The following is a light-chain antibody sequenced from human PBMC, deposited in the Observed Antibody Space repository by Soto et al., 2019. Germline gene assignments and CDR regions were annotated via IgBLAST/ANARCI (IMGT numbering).Light chain of an antibody. Sequence: QSALTQPRSVSGSPGQSVTISCTGTSSDVGGYNYVSWYQQHPGKAPKLMIYDVSKRPSGVPDRFSGSKSGNTASLTISGXXXXXXXXXYCCSYAGSYTWVFGTGTKVT. V-gene: IGLV2-11*01. CDR2: DVS. CDR1: SSDVGGYNY. CDR3: CSYAGSYTWV. J-gene: IGLJ1*01.